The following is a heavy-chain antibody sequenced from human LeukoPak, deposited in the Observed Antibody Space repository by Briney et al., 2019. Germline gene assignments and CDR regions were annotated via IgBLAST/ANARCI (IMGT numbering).Heavy chain of an antibody. CDR1: GYSISSGYY. CDR2: FYHSGST. J-gene: IGHJ3*02. Sequence: SETLSLTCAVSGYSISSGYYWGWIRQPPGKGLEWIGSFYHSGSTYYNPSLKSRVNISIDTSKNQFSLKLSSATAADTSVYYCATVATVVSDDAFDIWGQGTMVTVSS. CDR3: ATVATVVSDDAFDI. V-gene: IGHV4-38-2*01. D-gene: IGHD4-23*01.